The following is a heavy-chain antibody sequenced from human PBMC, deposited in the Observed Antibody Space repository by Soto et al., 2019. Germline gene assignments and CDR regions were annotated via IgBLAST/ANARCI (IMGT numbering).Heavy chain of an antibody. D-gene: IGHD6-13*01. CDR1: GFTFSNYA. CDR2: ISGSGGST. J-gene: IGHJ4*02. CDR3: AKDPGSSWYEIDY. V-gene: IGHV3-23*01. Sequence: EVQLLESGGGLVQPGGSLRLSCAASGFTFSNYAVTWVRQAPGKGLEWVSTISGSGGSTYYADSVKGRFTISRDNSKNTLYLQMNSLRAEDTAVYYCAKDPGSSWYEIDYWGQGTLGTVSS.